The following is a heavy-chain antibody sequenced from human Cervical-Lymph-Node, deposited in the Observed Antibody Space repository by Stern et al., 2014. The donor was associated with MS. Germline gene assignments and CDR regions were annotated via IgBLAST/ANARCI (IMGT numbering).Heavy chain of an antibody. CDR1: GYTFTDYY. D-gene: IGHD2-21*01. V-gene: IGHV1-2*02. CDR3: ARGLATALIADF. Sequence: QVQLGQSGADVKKPGASLKVSCKASGYTFTDYYMQWVRQAPGQALEWMGWIHPNSGDTNYARKFQGRVTLTRDTSISTAYLELSRLTYDDTAVYYCARGLATALIADFWGQGTLVTVS. CDR2: IHPNSGDT. J-gene: IGHJ4*02.